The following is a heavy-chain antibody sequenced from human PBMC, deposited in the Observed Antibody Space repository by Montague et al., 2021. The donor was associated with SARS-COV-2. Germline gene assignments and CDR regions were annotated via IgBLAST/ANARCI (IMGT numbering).Heavy chain of an antibody. V-gene: IGHV3-23*01. CDR3: ARREQQLEPYYYGMDV. D-gene: IGHD6-13*01. J-gene: IGHJ6*02. Sequence: SLRLSCAASGFTFSMYAMKWVRQAPGKGLEWASLISGSGGSIYDVDSVMGRFTISRDNSKNMLYLQINSLKVEDTAIYYCARREQQLEPYYYGMDVWGQGITVTVSS. CDR1: GFTFSMYA. CDR2: ISGSGGSI.